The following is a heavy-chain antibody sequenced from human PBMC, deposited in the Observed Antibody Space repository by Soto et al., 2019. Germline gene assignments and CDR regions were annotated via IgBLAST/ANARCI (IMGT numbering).Heavy chain of an antibody. Sequence: KPSDTLSLTCAVYGGSFIGYYWSWIRQPPGKGLEWIGEINHSGSTNYNPSLKSRVTISVDTSKNQFSLKLSSVTAADTAVYYCARDVAPGYPFDYWGQGTLVTVSS. CDR3: ARDVAPGYPFDY. D-gene: IGHD3-9*01. V-gene: IGHV4-34*01. CDR1: GGSFIGYY. CDR2: INHSGST. J-gene: IGHJ4*02.